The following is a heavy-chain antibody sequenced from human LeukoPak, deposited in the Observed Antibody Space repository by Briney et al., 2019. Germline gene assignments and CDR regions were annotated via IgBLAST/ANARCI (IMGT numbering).Heavy chain of an antibody. CDR3: AIHPIKQQLVLVDY. V-gene: IGHV3-23*01. CDR1: GFTFSSYA. Sequence: GGSLRLSCAASGFTFSSYAMSWVRQAPGKGLEWVSTISGSGVSTSYADSVKGRFTISRDDSKNTLYLQMNSLRAEDTAVYYCAIHPIKQQLVLVDYWGQGTLVTVSS. J-gene: IGHJ4*02. D-gene: IGHD6-13*01. CDR2: ISGSGVST.